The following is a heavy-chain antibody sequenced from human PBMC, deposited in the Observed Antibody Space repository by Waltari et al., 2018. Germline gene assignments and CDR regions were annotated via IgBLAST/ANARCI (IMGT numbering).Heavy chain of an antibody. D-gene: IGHD3-9*01. Sequence: QVQLQESGPGLVKPSETLSLTCTVSGGSIRSYYWSWIRQPAGKGLEWIGRIYTSGSTKYNPSLKSRGTMSLDTYRNQLSLKLSSVTAADTAVYYCARGDGYDILTAAGTFNYWGQGTLVTVSS. J-gene: IGHJ4*02. CDR2: IYTSGST. V-gene: IGHV4-4*07. CDR3: ARGDGYDILTAAGTFNY. CDR1: GGSIRSYY.